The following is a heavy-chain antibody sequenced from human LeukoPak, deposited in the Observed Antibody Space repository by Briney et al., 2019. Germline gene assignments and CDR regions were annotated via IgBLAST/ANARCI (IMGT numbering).Heavy chain of an antibody. J-gene: IGHJ3*02. CDR2: ISSSSTSI. V-gene: IGHV3-21*01. D-gene: IGHD1-26*01. CDR3: ARKVVGAKTPYHAFDM. CDR1: GFPFSFYS. Sequence: GGSLRLSCVASGFPFSFYSMNWVRQAPGEGLEWVSSISSSSTSIDYADAVKGRFTISRDNAKNSLFLQMNSLRAEDTAVYFCARKVVGAKTPYHAFDMWGQGTKVTVSP.